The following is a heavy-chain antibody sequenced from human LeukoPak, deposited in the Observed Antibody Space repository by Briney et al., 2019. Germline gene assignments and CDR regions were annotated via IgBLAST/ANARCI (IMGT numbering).Heavy chain of an antibody. D-gene: IGHD3-9*01. CDR2: INPNSGGT. V-gene: IGHV1-2*06. CDR1: GYTITGYY. CDR3: AANIRYDILTGYQSPFDY. J-gene: IGHJ4*02. Sequence: GASVKVSCKASGYTITGYYMHRVRQAPGQGLECKGRINPNSGGTNYAQKFQGRVTMTRDTSISTAYMELSRLRSDDTAVYYCAANIRYDILTGYQSPFDYWGEGTLVTVSS.